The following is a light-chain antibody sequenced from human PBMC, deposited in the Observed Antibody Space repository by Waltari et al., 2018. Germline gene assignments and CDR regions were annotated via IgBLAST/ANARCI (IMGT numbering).Light chain of an antibody. V-gene: IGLV1-40*01. Sequence: QSVLTQPPSVSGAPGQSVTIPCTGTSSNIGAGFDVHWYQQLPGGAPKLLIYAYRNRPSGVPDRFYRSKSGTSASLAINGIQSEDEADYYCQSYDSRQTAVFGGGTKLTVL. J-gene: IGLJ3*02. CDR2: AYR. CDR1: SSNIGAGFD. CDR3: QSYDSRQTAV.